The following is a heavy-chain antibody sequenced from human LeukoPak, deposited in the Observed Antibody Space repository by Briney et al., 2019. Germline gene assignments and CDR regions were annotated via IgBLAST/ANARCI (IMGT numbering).Heavy chain of an antibody. Sequence: GGSLRLSCAASGFTFDDYGMSWVRQAPGKGLEWVSGTNWNGGSTGYADSVKGRFTISRDNGKNSLYLQTTSLRPEDTALYYCAKDKGTMGRGVIIFDYWGRGTLVTVSS. CDR3: AKDKGTMGRGVIIFDY. CDR2: TNWNGGST. D-gene: IGHD3-10*01. CDR1: GFTFDDYG. V-gene: IGHV3-20*04. J-gene: IGHJ4*02.